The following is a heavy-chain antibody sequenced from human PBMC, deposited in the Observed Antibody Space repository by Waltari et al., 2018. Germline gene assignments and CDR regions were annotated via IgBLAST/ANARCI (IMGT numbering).Heavy chain of an antibody. Sequence: QVQLQESGPGLVKPSETLSLTCAVSGYSISSGYYWGWIRQPPGKGLEWIGSIYHRGSTKYNPSLKSRVTISVDTSKNQFSLKLSSVTAADTAVYYCARVSGGYDRFDYWGQGTLVTVSS. CDR2: IYHRGST. J-gene: IGHJ4*02. CDR1: GYSISSGYY. D-gene: IGHD6-25*01. CDR3: ARVSGGYDRFDY. V-gene: IGHV4-38-2*01.